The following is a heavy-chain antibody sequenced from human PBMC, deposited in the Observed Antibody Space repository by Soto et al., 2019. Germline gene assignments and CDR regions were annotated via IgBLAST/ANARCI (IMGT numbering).Heavy chain of an antibody. Sequence: PSESLSLTCTVSSGSISSASYYWAWIRQPPGKGLEWFGAIYYDGTTYYTESLKSRVSISVDTSKNQFSLKVNSVTAADTAMYYCARVERLMLFEAGQGVSIWFDPWGQGTQVTVSS. D-gene: IGHD3-10*01. V-gene: IGHV4-39*07. CDR2: IYYDGTT. CDR3: ARVERLMLFEAGQGVSIWFDP. J-gene: IGHJ5*02. CDR1: SGSISSASYY.